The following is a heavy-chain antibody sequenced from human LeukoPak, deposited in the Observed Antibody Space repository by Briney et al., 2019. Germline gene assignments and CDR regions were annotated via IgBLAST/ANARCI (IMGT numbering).Heavy chain of an antibody. CDR1: GYTFTGYY. D-gene: IGHD1-26*01. CDR3: ARETLIVGATTRYYYYGMDV. J-gene: IGHJ6*02. CDR2: INPNSGGT. V-gene: IGHV1-2*02. Sequence: ASVKVSCKASGYTFTGYYMHWVRQAPGQGLEWMGWINPNSGGTNYAQKLQGRVTMTTDTSTSTAYMELRSLRSDDTAVYYCARETLIVGATTRYYYYGMDVWGQGTTVTVSS.